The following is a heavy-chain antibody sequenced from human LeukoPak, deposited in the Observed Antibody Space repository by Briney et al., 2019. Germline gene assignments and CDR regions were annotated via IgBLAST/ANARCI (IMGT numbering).Heavy chain of an antibody. CDR2: IYYSGST. J-gene: IGHJ4*02. CDR1: GGSISSYY. V-gene: IGHV4-59*01. CDR3: AGDTVTRGFDY. Sequence: SETLSLTCIVSGGSISSYYWSWIRQPPGKGLEWIGYIYYSGSTNYNPSLKSRVTISVDTSKNQFSLKLSSVTAADTAVYYCAGDTVTRGFDYWGQGTLVTVSS. D-gene: IGHD4-17*01.